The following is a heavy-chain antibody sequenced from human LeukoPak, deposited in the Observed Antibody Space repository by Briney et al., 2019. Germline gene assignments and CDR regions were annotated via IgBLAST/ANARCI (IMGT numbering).Heavy chain of an antibody. CDR3: AREGGVTTGYYYYYGMDV. CDR1: GYTFTGYY. Sequence: GASVKVSCKASGYTFTGYYMHWVRQAPGQGLEWMGWINPNSGGTNYAQKFQGRVTMTRDTSISTAYMELSRLRSDDTAVYYCAREGGVTTGYYYYYGMDVWGQGTTVTVSS. CDR2: INPNSGGT. V-gene: IGHV1-2*02. D-gene: IGHD4-17*01. J-gene: IGHJ6*02.